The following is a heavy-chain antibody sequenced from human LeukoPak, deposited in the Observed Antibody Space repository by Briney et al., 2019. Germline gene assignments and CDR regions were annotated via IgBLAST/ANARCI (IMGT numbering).Heavy chain of an antibody. CDR1: GFTFSSYA. V-gene: IGHV3-23*01. Sequence: GGSLRLSCAASGFTFSSYAMNWVRQAPGKGLEWVSATGSTGVSTFYADSVKGRFTVSRDNSKNKLSLQMNSLRAEDTAVYYCAKDPGVVPAHYFDYWGQGILVTVSS. J-gene: IGHJ4*02. D-gene: IGHD2-2*01. CDR2: TGSTGVST. CDR3: AKDPGVVPAHYFDY.